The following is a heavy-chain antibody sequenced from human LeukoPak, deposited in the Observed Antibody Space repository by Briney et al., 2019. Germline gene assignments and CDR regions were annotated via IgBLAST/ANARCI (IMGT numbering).Heavy chain of an antibody. CDR2: ISGSGGST. Sequence: GGSLRLSCAASGFTFSSYAMSWVRQAPGKGLEWVSAISGSGGSTYYADSAKGRFTISRDNSKNTLYLQMNSLRAEDTAVYYCAKDTAGYCSSTSCYGYGMDVWGQGTTVTVSS. CDR3: AKDTAGYCSSTSCYGYGMDV. V-gene: IGHV3-23*01. J-gene: IGHJ6*02. CDR1: GFTFSSYA. D-gene: IGHD2-2*01.